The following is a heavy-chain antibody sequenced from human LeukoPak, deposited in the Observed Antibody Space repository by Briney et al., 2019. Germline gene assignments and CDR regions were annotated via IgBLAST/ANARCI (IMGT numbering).Heavy chain of an antibody. CDR1: GGSITGNY. J-gene: IGHJ4*02. D-gene: IGHD4-17*01. CDR3: ARHDGD. Sequence: SETLSLTCNVSGGSITGNYWSWSRQPPGKGLEWIGYIYNSETTNYNPSLKSRVTISIDTSKNQFSLKLSSVTAADTAVYYCARHDGDWGQGTLVTVSS. CDR2: IYNSETT. V-gene: IGHV4-59*08.